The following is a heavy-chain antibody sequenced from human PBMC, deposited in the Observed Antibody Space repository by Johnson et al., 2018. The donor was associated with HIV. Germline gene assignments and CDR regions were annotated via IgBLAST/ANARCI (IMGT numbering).Heavy chain of an antibody. J-gene: IGHJ3*02. CDR1: GITFSRYP. D-gene: IGHD3-16*01. CDR3: AKHCGGTIWVPDGFDI. CDR2: ISSDESYI. V-gene: IGHV3-30*04. Sequence: QVTLVESGGDLVKPGGSLRLSCAASGITFSRYPMNWVRQAPGKGLEWVAVISSDESYIHYGDSVKGRFIVSKDNSKNTLYLQMSSLRAEDTAVYYCAKHCGGTIWVPDGFDIWGQGTMVTVSS.